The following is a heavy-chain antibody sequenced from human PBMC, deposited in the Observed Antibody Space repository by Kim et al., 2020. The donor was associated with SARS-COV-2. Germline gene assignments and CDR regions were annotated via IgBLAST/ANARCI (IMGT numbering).Heavy chain of an antibody. J-gene: IGHJ6*02. CDR3: ARDLYSSGYLSYYGMDV. CDR1: GYTFTSYY. Sequence: ASVKVSCKASGYTFTSYYMHWVRQAPGQGLEWMGIINPSGGSTSYAQKFQGRVTMTRDTSTSTVYMELSSLRSEDTAVYYCARDLYSSGYLSYYGMDVWGHGTTVTVSS. V-gene: IGHV1-46*01. CDR2: INPSGGST. D-gene: IGHD6-25*01.